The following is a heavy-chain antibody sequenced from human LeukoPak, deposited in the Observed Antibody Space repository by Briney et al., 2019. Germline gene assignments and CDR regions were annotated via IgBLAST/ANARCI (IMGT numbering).Heavy chain of an antibody. V-gene: IGHV1-46*01. D-gene: IGHD5-12*01. Sequence: ASVKVSCTAAGYTFTIYYMHWVRQAPGQGNEWMGIINPSSGSTSYAQKCPGRVTMTRDTSTSTVYMELSSLRSEDTDVYYCAREEIVASAYFYYYYYMDVWGKGTTVTVSS. CDR3: AREEIVASAYFYYYYYMDV. J-gene: IGHJ6*03. CDR1: GYTFTIYY. CDR2: INPSSGST.